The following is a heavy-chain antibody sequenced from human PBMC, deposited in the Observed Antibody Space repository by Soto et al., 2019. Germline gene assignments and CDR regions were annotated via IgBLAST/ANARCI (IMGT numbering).Heavy chain of an antibody. D-gene: IGHD3-22*01. Sequence: TQSLTRRVFGGSISNYCWRWIRKPTGKGLEWIGYIYYSGSTNYNPSLKSRVTISVDTSKNQFSLKLSSVTAADTAVYYCARELIDSSWFDPWGQGTLVTVSS. CDR3: ARELIDSSWFDP. J-gene: IGHJ5*02. CDR1: GGSISNYC. V-gene: IGHV4-59*12. CDR2: IYYSGST.